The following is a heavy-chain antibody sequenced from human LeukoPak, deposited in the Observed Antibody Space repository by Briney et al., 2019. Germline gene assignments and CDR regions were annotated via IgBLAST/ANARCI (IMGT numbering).Heavy chain of an antibody. CDR2: IYYSGST. D-gene: IGHD1-26*01. CDR1: GGSISSYY. V-gene: IGHV4-59*01. CDR3: ARGSGSYPYYFDY. J-gene: IGHJ4*02. Sequence: PSETLSFTCTGSGGSISSYYWSWIRQPPGKGLEWIGYIYYSGSTNYNPSLKSRVAISVDTSKNQFSLKLSSVTAADTAVYYCARGSGSYPYYFDYWGQGTLVTVSS.